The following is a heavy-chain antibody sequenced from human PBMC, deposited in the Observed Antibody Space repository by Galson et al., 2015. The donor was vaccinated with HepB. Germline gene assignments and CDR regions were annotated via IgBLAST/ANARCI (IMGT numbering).Heavy chain of an antibody. CDR1: GFTFSSYS. J-gene: IGHJ6*02. CDR2: ISSSSSTI. V-gene: IGHV3-48*02. CDR3: ARDPALLRFLEGPVQNYGMDV. D-gene: IGHD3-3*01. Sequence: SLRLSCAASGFTFSSYSMNWVRQAPGKGLEWVSYISSSSSTIYYADSVKGRFTISRDNAKNSLYLQMNSLRDEDTAVYYCARDPALLRFLEGPVQNYGMDVWGQGTTVTVSS.